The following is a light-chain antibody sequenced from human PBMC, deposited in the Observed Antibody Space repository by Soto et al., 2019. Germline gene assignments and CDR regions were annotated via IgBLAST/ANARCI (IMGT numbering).Light chain of an antibody. J-gene: IGKJ2*01. CDR1: QSVISTY. CDR2: GGS. V-gene: IGKV3-20*01. Sequence: EVVLTQSPGTLSLSPGERATLSCRASQSVISTYLAWYQQKPGQAPRLLIYGGSGRGTGIPDRFSGRGSGTDFTLTISRLEPEDVAVYYCQHYGNSMYTFGQGTKPEIK. CDR3: QHYGNSMYT.